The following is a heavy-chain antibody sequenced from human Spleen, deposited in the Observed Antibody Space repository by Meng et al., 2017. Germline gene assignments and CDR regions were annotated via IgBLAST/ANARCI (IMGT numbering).Heavy chain of an antibody. D-gene: IGHD5-12*01. CDR2: IYSGGST. J-gene: IGHJ4*02. CDR1: GFTVSSNY. Sequence: VQAWGSGGGLVQPGRSLGLSCAASGFTVSSNYMSWVRQAPGKGLEWVSVIYSGGSTYYADSVKGRFTISRDNSKNTLYLQMNSLRAEDTAVYYCARSGYSGYDAYWGQGTLVTVSS. CDR3: ARSGYSGYDAY. V-gene: IGHV3-66*02.